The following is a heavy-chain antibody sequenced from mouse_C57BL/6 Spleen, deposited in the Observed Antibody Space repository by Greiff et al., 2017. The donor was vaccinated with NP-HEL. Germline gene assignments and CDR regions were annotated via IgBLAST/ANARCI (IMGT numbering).Heavy chain of an antibody. CDR3: ARDCYYGSSYGYFDV. CDR1: GFTFSSYA. V-gene: IGHV5-4*01. D-gene: IGHD1-1*01. Sequence: DVKLVESGGGLVKPGGSLKLSCAASGFTFSSYAMSWVRQTPEKRLEWVATISDGGSYTYYPDNVKGRFTISRDNAKNNLYLQMSHLKSEDTAMYYCARDCYYGSSYGYFDVWGTGTTVTVSS. CDR2: ISDGGSYT. J-gene: IGHJ1*03.